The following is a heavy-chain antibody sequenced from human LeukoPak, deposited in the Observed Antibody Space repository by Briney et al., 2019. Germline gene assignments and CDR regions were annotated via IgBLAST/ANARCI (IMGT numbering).Heavy chain of an antibody. D-gene: IGHD5-12*01. CDR1: GGSISSYY. Sequence: PSETLSLTCTVSGGSISSYYWSWIRPPPGKGLEWIGYIYYSGSNNYNPSLKSRVTISVDTSKNQFSLKLSSVTAADTAVYYCARSGYSGFLDYWCQGTLVTVSS. CDR2: IYYSGSN. J-gene: IGHJ4*02. CDR3: ARSGYSGFLDY. V-gene: IGHV4-59*01.